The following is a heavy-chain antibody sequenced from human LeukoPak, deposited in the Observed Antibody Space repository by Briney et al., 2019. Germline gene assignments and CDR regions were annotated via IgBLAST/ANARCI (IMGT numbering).Heavy chain of an antibody. Sequence: PGGSLRLSCAASGFTFSSYGMHWVRQAPGKGLEWVAFIRYDGSNKYYADSVKGRFTISRDNSKNTLYLQMNSLRAEDTAVYYCAKVYSHYYDSSVTDYWGQGTLVTVSS. CDR3: AKVYSHYYDSSVTDY. CDR2: IRYDGSNK. D-gene: IGHD3-22*01. CDR1: GFTFSSYG. V-gene: IGHV3-30*02. J-gene: IGHJ4*02.